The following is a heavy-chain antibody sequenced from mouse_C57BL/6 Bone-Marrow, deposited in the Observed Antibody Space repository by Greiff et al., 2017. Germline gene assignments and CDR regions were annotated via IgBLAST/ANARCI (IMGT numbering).Heavy chain of an antibody. D-gene: IGHD2-1*01. V-gene: IGHV14-4*01. CDR1: GFNIKDDY. CDR3: TSFYYCNPRYWYFDV. J-gene: IGHJ1*03. CDR2: IDPENGDT. Sequence: EVQLQQSGAELVRPGASVKLSCTASGFNIKDDYMYWVKQRPEQGLEWIGWIDPENGDTEYASKFPGKAPISVDTSSNNAYLLLSSLPSVDTAVYYCTSFYYCNPRYWYFDVWGTGTTVTVSS.